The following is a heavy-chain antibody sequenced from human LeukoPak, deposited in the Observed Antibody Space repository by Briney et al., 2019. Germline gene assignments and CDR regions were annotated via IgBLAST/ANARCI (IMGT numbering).Heavy chain of an antibody. CDR2: VKYDGDEE. V-gene: IGHV3-7*01. Sequence: GGSLRLSCAASGFTFSDYWMSWMRQAPGKGLEWVANVKYDGDEEYYVDSVKGRFTISRDNAKNSLYLQLNSLRVEDTAVYYCKSGGAAPGSFDNWGQGTLVTVSP. CDR3: KSGGAAPGSFDN. D-gene: IGHD6-13*01. CDR1: GFTFSDYW. J-gene: IGHJ4*02.